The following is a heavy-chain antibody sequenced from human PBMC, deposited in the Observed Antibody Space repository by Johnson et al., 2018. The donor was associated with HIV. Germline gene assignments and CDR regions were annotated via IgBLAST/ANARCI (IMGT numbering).Heavy chain of an antibody. D-gene: IGHD3-16*01. CDR3: EISIPRPGWGDAFDI. CDR2: ISYDGSNN. J-gene: IGHJ3*02. V-gene: IGHV3-30*14. CDR1: GFTFSNSA. Sequence: QVQLVESGGGLVQPGRALRLSCAASGFTFSNSAMHWVRQAPGKGLEWVAVISYDGSNNYYADSVKGRFTITSDNSKNSLYLQMNALRAEETAVYYCEISIPRPGWGDAFDIWGQGTMVTVSS.